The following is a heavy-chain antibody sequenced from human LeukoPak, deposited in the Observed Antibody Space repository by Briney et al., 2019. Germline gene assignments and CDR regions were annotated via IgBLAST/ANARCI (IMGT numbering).Heavy chain of an antibody. D-gene: IGHD2-2*01. J-gene: IGHJ6*03. CDR3: ESADPYYYSYMDV. Sequence: SETLSLTCTVYGGSISSSSYYWSWIRQPPGKGLEWIVSIYYSGSTYYNPPVKSRVTISVDTSKIQFSLKLGSVTAAYTAVYYCESADPYYYSYMDVWGKGTTVTVSS. V-gene: IGHV4-39*01. CDR1: GGSISSSSYY. CDR2: IYYSGST.